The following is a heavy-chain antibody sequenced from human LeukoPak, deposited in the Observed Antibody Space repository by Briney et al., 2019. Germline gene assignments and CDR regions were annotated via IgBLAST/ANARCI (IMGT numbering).Heavy chain of an antibody. CDR3: ARDRPTGDFDY. V-gene: IGHV3-7*01. J-gene: IGHJ4*02. CDR2: IKQDGSEK. Sequence: GGSLRLSCVALEFEPTYFWMTWVRRAPGKGLEWVANIKQDGSEKNYVDSVKGRFTISRDNAQNSLYLQMNSLRAEDTAVFYCARDRPTGDFDYWGQGTLVTVSS. CDR1: EFEPTYFW. D-gene: IGHD7-27*01.